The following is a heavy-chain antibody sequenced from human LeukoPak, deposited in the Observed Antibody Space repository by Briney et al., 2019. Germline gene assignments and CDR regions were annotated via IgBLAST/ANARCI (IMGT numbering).Heavy chain of an antibody. CDR1: GGSISSNNW. Sequence: SETLSLTCAVSGGSISSNNWWNWVRQPPGKGLEWIGEIYHSGSTNYNPSLKSRVTISVDKSKNQLFLKLNSVTAADTAVYYCARDLGCSTPSGVWGKGTTVTVSS. CDR3: ARDLGCSTPSGV. CDR2: IYHSGST. V-gene: IGHV4-4*02. D-gene: IGHD3-16*01. J-gene: IGHJ6*04.